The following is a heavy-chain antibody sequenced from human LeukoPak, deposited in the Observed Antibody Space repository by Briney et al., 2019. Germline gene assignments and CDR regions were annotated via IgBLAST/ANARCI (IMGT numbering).Heavy chain of an antibody. J-gene: IGHJ4*02. CDR3: AKEIRDILTGYPLYYFDY. V-gene: IGHV3-33*06. Sequence: GGSLRLSCAASGFTFSSYGMRWVRQAPGKGLEWVAVIWYDGSNKYYADSVKGRFTISRDNSKNTLYLQMNSLRAEDTAVYYCAKEIRDILTGYPLYYFDYWGQGTLVTVSS. CDR2: IWYDGSNK. CDR1: GFTFSSYG. D-gene: IGHD3-9*01.